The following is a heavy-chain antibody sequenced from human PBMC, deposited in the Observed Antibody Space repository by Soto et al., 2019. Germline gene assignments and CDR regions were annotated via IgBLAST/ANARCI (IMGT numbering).Heavy chain of an antibody. D-gene: IGHD6-19*01. Sequence: QVQLLQSGAEVKKPGASVKVSCKASGYTFTGYYMHWVRQAPGQGLEWMGWINPNSGGTNYAQKFQGWVTMTRDTSISTAYMELSRLRSDDTAVYYCARVKAIAVAGTGYGMDVWGQGTTVTVSS. J-gene: IGHJ6*02. CDR1: GYTFTGYY. V-gene: IGHV1-2*04. CDR3: ARVKAIAVAGTGYGMDV. CDR2: INPNSGGT.